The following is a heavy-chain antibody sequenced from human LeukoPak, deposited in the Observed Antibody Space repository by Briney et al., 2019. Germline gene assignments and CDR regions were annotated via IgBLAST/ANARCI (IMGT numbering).Heavy chain of an antibody. CDR1: GGSISSYY. J-gene: IGHJ6*02. CDR2: IYYSGST. CDR3: ARAREDILTGYYYYYGMDV. Sequence: PSETLSLTCTVSGGSISSYYWSWIRQPPGKGLEWIGYIYYSGSTYYNPSLKSRVAISVDTSKNQFSLRLNSVTAADTAVYYCARAREDILTGYYYYYGMDVWGQGTTVTVSS. V-gene: IGHV4-59*01. D-gene: IGHD3-9*01.